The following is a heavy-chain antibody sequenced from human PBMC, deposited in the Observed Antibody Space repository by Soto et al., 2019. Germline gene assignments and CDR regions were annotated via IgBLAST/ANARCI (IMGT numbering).Heavy chain of an antibody. CDR2: ISYAGSYR. V-gene: IGHV3-30-3*01. CDR3: ARDWDRGGGSSLCNFDL. Sequence: QEQLVESGGGVVQPGRSLRLSCAASGFALTPYAMHWVRQAPGKGLEWVAIISYAGSYRSYGDSVKGRFTISRDNSENSLYLQMATLRSEDTAVYSCARDWDRGGGSSLCNFDLWGRGTLVTVSS. J-gene: IGHJ2*01. D-gene: IGHD1-26*01. CDR1: GFALTPYA.